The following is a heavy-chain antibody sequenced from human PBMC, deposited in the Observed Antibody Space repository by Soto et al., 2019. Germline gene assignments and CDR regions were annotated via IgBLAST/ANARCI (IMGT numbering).Heavy chain of an antibody. CDR2: ISGSGGST. Sequence: GGSLRLSCAASGFTFSSYAMSWVRQAPGKGLEWVSAISGSGGSTYYADSVKGRFTISRDNSKNTLYLQMNSLRAEDTAVYYCAKAKRGIVVVITSGIDAFDIWGQGTMVTVSS. J-gene: IGHJ3*02. CDR1: GFTFSSYA. D-gene: IGHD3-22*01. CDR3: AKAKRGIVVVITSGIDAFDI. V-gene: IGHV3-23*01.